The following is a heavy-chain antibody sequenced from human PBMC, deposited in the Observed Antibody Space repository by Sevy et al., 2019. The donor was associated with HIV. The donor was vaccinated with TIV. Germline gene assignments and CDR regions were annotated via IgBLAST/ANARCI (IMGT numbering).Heavy chain of an antibody. Sequence: GGSLRLSCAASGFTFSTYAMSWVRQPPGKGLEWVSAISGSGGITYYADSVKGRFTISRDNSKNTLYLQMNSLRAEDTAVYYCAKEGVGYYYDSSGQFDYWGRGTLVTVSS. V-gene: IGHV3-23*01. J-gene: IGHJ4*02. CDR2: ISGSGGIT. CDR1: GFTFSTYA. D-gene: IGHD3-22*01. CDR3: AKEGVGYYYDSSGQFDY.